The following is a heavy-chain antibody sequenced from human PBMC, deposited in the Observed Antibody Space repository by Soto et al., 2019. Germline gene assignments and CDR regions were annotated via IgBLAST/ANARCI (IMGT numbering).Heavy chain of an antibody. Sequence: EVQLVESGEGLVQPVGSLRLSCAASGFTFSSYAMHWVRQAPGKGLEYVSAISSNGGSKYYADSVKCRFTISRDNSKNKMYLQMGSLRAEDMAVYYCARGAGWFDYWGQGTLVTVSS. V-gene: IGHV3-64*02. CDR3: ARGAGWFDY. D-gene: IGHD2-15*01. J-gene: IGHJ4*02. CDR1: GFTFSSYA. CDR2: ISSNGGSK.